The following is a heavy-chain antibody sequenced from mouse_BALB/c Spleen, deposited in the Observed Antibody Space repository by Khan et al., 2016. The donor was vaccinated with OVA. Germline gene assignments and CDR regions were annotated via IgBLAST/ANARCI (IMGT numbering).Heavy chain of an antibody. CDR3: AKFTPDYYSMDY. V-gene: IGHV2-3*01. D-gene: IGHD1-1*01. CDR2: IWGDGST. J-gene: IGHJ4*01. Sequence: VQLQESGPGLVAPSQSLSITCTVSGFSLTSYGVSWVRQSPGKGLEWLGVIWGDGSTNYLSTLISRLIISKDNSKSQVFLKLTGLQTDDTATYYCAKFTPDYYSMDYWGQGTSVTVSS. CDR1: GFSLTSYG.